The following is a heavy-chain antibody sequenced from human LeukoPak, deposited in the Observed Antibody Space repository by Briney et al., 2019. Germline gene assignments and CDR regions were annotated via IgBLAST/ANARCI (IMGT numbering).Heavy chain of an antibody. CDR2: IYSGGST. D-gene: IGHD6-13*01. Sequence: PGRSLRLSCAASGFTFSSYGMHWVRQAPGKGLEWVSVIYSGGSTYYADSVKGRFTISRDNSKNTLYLQMNSLRAEDTAVYYCARDTLTGGYSSSWYYWGQGTLVTVSS. J-gene: IGHJ4*02. CDR3: ARDTLTGGYSSSWYY. CDR1: GFTFSSYG. V-gene: IGHV3-53*01.